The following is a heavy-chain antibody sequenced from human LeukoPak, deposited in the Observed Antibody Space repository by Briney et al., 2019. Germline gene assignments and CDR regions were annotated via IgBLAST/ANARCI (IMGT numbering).Heavy chain of an antibody. Sequence: SETLSLTCTVSGGSISSGDYYWSWIRQPPGKGLEWIGYIYYSGSTYYNPSLKSRVTISVDTSKNQFSLKLSSVTAADTAVYYRARDMAGSSGWYDYYYGMDVWGQGTTVTVSS. V-gene: IGHV4-30-4*02. J-gene: IGHJ6*02. CDR3: ARDMAGSSGWYDYYYGMDV. CDR1: GGSISSGDYY. D-gene: IGHD6-19*01. CDR2: IYYSGST.